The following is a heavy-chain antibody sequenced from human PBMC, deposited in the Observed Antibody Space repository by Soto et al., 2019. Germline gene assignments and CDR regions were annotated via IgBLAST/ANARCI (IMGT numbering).Heavy chain of an antibody. D-gene: IGHD1-20*01. CDR3: ARYKSNYYYGMDV. CDR1: GGSISSYY. Sequence: QVQLQESGPGLVKPSETLSLTCTVSGGSISSYYWSWIRQPPGKGLEWIGYIYYSGITNYNPSLKRRVPISVDTSKNQFSLKLSSVTAADTAVYYCARYKSNYYYGMDVWGQGTTVTVSS. V-gene: IGHV4-59*01. J-gene: IGHJ6*02. CDR2: IYYSGIT.